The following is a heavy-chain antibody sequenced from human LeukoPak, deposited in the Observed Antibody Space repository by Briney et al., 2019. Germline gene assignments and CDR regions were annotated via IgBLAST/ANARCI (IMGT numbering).Heavy chain of an antibody. V-gene: IGHV4-30-4*08. CDR2: IYYSGST. D-gene: IGHD1-26*01. CDR3: ARGGSQSGFDY. J-gene: IGHJ4*02. CDR1: GLTVSSNF. Sequence: LRLSCAATGLTVSSNFMSWVRQPPGKGLEWIGYIYYSGSTYYNPSLKSRVTISVDTSKNQFSLKLSSVTAADTAVYYCARGGSQSGFDYWGQGTLVTVSS.